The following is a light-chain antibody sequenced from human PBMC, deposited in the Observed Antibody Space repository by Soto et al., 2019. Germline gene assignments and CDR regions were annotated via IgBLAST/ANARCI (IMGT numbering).Light chain of an antibody. CDR2: VNSDGSH. V-gene: IGLV4-69*01. Sequence: QTVVTQSPSASASLGASVKLTCTLSSGHSSYAIAWHQQQPEKGPRFLMKVNSDGSHSRGDGIPDRFSGPSSGAERYLTISSLQSEDEADYYCQTWGTGIRVFGGGTKVTVL. CDR3: QTWGTGIRV. J-gene: IGLJ3*02. CDR1: SGHSSYA.